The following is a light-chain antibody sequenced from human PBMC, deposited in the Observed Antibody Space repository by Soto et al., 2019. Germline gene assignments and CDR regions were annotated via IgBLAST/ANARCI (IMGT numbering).Light chain of an antibody. CDR2: GNI. Sequence: QSVLTQPPSMSAAPGQRVTIACTGSSSNIGAGYDVHWYQQLPGAAPKLLIHGNINRPSGVPERFSGSKSGTSASLVITGLQPDDEATYYCQSYDNRLSGYVFGAGTKLTVL. V-gene: IGLV1-40*01. J-gene: IGLJ3*02. CDR3: QSYDNRLSGYV. CDR1: SSNIGAGYD.